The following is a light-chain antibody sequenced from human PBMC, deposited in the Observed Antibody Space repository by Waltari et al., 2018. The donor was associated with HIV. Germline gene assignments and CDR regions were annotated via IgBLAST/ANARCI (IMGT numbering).Light chain of an antibody. Sequence: QSVLTQPPSASGTPGQRVTISCSGSSSNIATNTVNWYQQLPGPAPKLLISTNSRRPSGVPALFSGSKSGTSASLAISVLQSDDDADYYCATWDDSLNGWVFGGGTRLTVL. CDR3: ATWDDSLNGWV. J-gene: IGLJ3*02. CDR2: TNS. CDR1: SSNIATNT. V-gene: IGLV1-44*01.